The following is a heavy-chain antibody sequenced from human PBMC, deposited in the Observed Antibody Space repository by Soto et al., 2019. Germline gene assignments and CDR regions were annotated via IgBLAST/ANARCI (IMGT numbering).Heavy chain of an antibody. D-gene: IGHD3-16*01. V-gene: IGHV1-3*01. J-gene: IGHJ4*02. CDR3: ARGLNVYYFDY. CDR1: GYTFTAYA. CDR2: INAGNGNT. Sequence: ASVKVSCKASGYTFTAYAMHWVRQAPGQRLEWMGWINAGNGNTKYSQKFQGRVTITRDTSASTAYMELSSLRSEDTAVYYCARGLNVYYFDYWGQGTLVTVSS.